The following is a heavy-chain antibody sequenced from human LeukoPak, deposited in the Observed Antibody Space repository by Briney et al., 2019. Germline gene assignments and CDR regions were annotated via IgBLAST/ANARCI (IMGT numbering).Heavy chain of an antibody. J-gene: IGHJ4*02. V-gene: IGHV3-64*01. D-gene: IGHD3-10*01. CDR2: ISTNEGST. CDR3: ARNGGSGSYDY. CDR1: GFTFSGYA. Sequence: GGSLRLSCAASGFTFSGYAMHWVRQAPGKGLEYVSAISTNEGSTYYANSVKDRFTISRDNSKNTLYLQMSSLRAEDMAVYYCARNGGSGSYDYWGQGTLVTVSS.